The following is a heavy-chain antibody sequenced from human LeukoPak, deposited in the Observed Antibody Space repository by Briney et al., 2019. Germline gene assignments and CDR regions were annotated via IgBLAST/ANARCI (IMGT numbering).Heavy chain of an antibody. CDR1: GYTLTELS. CDR2: ISSSSSYI. CDR3: AREMDGGNPHDAFDI. V-gene: IGHV3-21*01. D-gene: IGHD4-23*01. Sequence: ASVKVSCKVSGYTLTELSMHWVRQAPGKGLEWVSSISSSSSYIYYADSVKGRFTISRDNAKNSLYLQMNSLRAEDTAVYYCAREMDGGNPHDAFDIWGQGTMVTVSS. J-gene: IGHJ3*02.